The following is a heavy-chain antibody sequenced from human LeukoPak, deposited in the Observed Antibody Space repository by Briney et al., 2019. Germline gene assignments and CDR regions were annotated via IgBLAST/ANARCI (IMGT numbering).Heavy chain of an antibody. Sequence: PPETLSLTCTVPRGSTSPYYWSWIRQTPGKGLEWIGYIYYSGSTNYNPSLKSRVTISVDASKNQFSLKLTSVTAADTAVYYCARGPPGGQFDPWGRGTLVTVSS. CDR1: RGSTSPYY. V-gene: IGHV4-59*01. J-gene: IGHJ5*02. CDR3: ARGPPGGQFDP. CDR2: IYYSGST. D-gene: IGHD3-10*01.